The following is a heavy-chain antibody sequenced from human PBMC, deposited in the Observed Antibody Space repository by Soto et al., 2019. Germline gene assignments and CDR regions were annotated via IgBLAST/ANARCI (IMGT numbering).Heavy chain of an antibody. Sequence: QVQLVESGGGVVQPGRSLRLSCAASGFTFSSYGMHWVRQAPGKGLEWVAAISYDGSNKYYADSVKGRFTISRDNSKNTLYLQMNSLRAEDTAVYYCARASAVAGFYFDYWGQGTLVTVSS. V-gene: IGHV3-30*03. CDR2: ISYDGSNK. J-gene: IGHJ4*02. CDR1: GFTFSSYG. D-gene: IGHD6-19*01. CDR3: ARASAVAGFYFDY.